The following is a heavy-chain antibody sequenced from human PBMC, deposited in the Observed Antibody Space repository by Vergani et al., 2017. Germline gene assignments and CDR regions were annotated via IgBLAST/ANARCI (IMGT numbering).Heavy chain of an antibody. CDR1: GGSISSSSYY. V-gene: IGHV4-39*01. CDR2: IYYSGST. J-gene: IGHJ5*02. CDR3: ARPIAVAGTSGWFDP. D-gene: IGHD6-19*01. Sequence: QLQLQESGPGLVKPSETLSLTCTVSGGSISSSSYYWGWIRQPPGKGLEWIGSIYYSGSTYYNPSLKSRVTISVDTSKNQLSLKLSSVTAADTAVYYCARPIAVAGTSGWFDPWGKGTLVTVSS.